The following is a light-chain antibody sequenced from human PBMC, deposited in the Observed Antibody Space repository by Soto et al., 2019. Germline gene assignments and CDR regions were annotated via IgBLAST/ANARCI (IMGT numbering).Light chain of an antibody. CDR3: QQYGSSPPLS. Sequence: EILMTQSPATLSVSPGERSNLSCRASQSVSSNLAWYQQKPGQAPRLLIYAVSTRPTGIPARFSGSGSGTDFTLTISRLEPEDFAVYYCQQYGSSPPLSFGGGTKVDNK. CDR1: QSVSSN. CDR2: AVS. V-gene: IGKV3-15*01. J-gene: IGKJ4*01.